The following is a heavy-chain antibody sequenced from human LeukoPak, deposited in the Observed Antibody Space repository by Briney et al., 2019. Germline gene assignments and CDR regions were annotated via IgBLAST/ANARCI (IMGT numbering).Heavy chain of an antibody. J-gene: IGHJ4*02. CDR1: GFTFSSYA. CDR3: AREEGEQLAEDY. D-gene: IGHD6-13*01. CDR2: ISYDGSNK. V-gene: IGHV3-30-3*01. Sequence: PGGSLRLSCAASGFTFSSYAMHWVRQAPGKGLEWVAVISYDGSNKYYADSVKGRFTISRDNSKNTLYLQMNSLRAEDTAVYYCAREEGEQLAEDYWGQGTLVTVSS.